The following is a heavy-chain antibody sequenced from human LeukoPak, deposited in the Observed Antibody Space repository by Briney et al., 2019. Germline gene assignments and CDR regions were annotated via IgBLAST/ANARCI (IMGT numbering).Heavy chain of an antibody. Sequence: PGGSLRLSCAASGFTFDDYGMSWVRQAPGKGLEWVSGINWNGGSTGYADSVKGRFTISRDKARNSLYLQMNSLRAEDTALYYCARASNDFLSGYYSHWGQGTLVTVSS. CDR3: ARASNDFLSGYYSH. J-gene: IGHJ4*02. V-gene: IGHV3-20*04. D-gene: IGHD3-3*01. CDR1: GFTFDDYG. CDR2: INWNGGST.